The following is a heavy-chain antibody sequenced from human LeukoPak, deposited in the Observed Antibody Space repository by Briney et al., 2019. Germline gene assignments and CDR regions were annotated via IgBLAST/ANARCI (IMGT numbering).Heavy chain of an antibody. Sequence: SGTLTLPCAVSGGSISINTCWSWVRQPPGKGLEWIGEISHSGSTNYNPSLKSRVTMSVDKSKNQFSLQLSSVTAADTAVYYCAREGSAVAGTDWGQGSIVSVSS. V-gene: IGHV4-4*02. D-gene: IGHD6-19*01. J-gene: IGHJ4*02. CDR2: ISHSGST. CDR1: GGSISINTC. CDR3: AREGSAVAGTD.